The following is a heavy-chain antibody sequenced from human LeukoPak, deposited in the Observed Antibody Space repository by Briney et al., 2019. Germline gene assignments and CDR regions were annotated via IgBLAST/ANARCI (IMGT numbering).Heavy chain of an antibody. Sequence: PGGSLGLSCAASGFTFSSYAMSWVRQAPGKGLEWVSAISDSGGRTYYADSVKGRFTISRDNSKNTVYLQMNSLRAEDTAVYYCAKEEHYASGSYSCFDYWGQGTLVTVSS. J-gene: IGHJ4*02. CDR2: ISDSGGRT. V-gene: IGHV3-23*01. CDR3: AKEEHYASGSYSCFDY. CDR1: GFTFSSYA. D-gene: IGHD3-10*01.